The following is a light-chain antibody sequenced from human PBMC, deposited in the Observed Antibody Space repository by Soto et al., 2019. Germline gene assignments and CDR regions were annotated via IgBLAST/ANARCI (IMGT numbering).Light chain of an antibody. CDR2: GNG. CDR1: SSSIGAGYE. V-gene: IGLV1-40*01. J-gene: IGLJ1*01. CDR3: QSYDNRLTAYV. Sequence: QSVLTQPPSVSGAPGQRVTISCSGTSSSIGAGYEVHWYHQLPGTAPKLVVSGNGNRPSGVPDRLSASKSGTSASLAITGHHAEDEGHYYCQSYDNRLTAYVFGTGTKLTVL.